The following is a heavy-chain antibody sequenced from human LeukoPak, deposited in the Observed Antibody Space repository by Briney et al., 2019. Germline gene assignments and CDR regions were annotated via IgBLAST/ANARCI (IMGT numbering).Heavy chain of an antibody. J-gene: IGHJ6*02. CDR1: GGSFSGYY. V-gene: IGHV4-59*01. CDR3: ARAVVVAATHYYGMDV. Sequence: SETLSLTCAVYGGSFSGYYWSWIRQPPGKGLEWIGYIYYSGSTNYNPSLKSRVTISVDTSKNQFSLKLSSVTAADTAVYYCARAVVVAATHYYGMDVWGQGTTVTVSS. D-gene: IGHD2-15*01. CDR2: IYYSGST.